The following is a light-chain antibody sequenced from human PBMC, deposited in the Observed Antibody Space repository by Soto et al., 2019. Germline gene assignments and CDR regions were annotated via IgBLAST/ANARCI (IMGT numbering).Light chain of an antibody. CDR3: QHYGRSPPSWT. CDR2: DAS. CDR1: QSVTSNY. J-gene: IGKJ1*01. Sequence: EIVLTQSPGTLSLSPGERATLSCRASQSVTSNYLAWYQQKPGQPPRLLISDASSRATGIPDRFTGSGSGPDFTLTISSLEPEDFAVYYCQHYGRSPPSWTFGQGTKVEIK. V-gene: IGKV3-20*01.